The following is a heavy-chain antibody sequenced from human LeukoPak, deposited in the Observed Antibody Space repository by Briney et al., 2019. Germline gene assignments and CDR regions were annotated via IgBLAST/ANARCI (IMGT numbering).Heavy chain of an antibody. V-gene: IGHV3-64*04. CDR1: GFTFSRYA. J-gene: IGHJ4*02. CDR3: ACYGIAPPY. CDR2: ISSNGGST. D-gene: IGHD2-15*01. Sequence: GGSLRLSCSASGFTFSRYAMHWVRQAPGKGLEYVSAISSNGGSTYYADSVKGRFTISRDNAKNALYLQMNSLRTEDTAVYYCACYGIAPPYWGQGTLVTVSS.